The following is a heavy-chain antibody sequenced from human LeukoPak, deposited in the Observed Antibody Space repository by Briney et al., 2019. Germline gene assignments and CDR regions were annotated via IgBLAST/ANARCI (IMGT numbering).Heavy chain of an antibody. CDR3: ARGGSGQQLAYFDY. V-gene: IGHV4-61*02. D-gene: IGHD6-13*01. Sequence: SETLSLTCTVSGGSISSGSYYWSWIRQPAGKGLEWIGRIYTSGSTNYNPSLKSRVTISVDTSKNQFSLKLSSVTAADTAVYYCARGGSGQQLAYFDYWGQGTLVTVSS. CDR2: IYTSGST. CDR1: GGSISSGSYY. J-gene: IGHJ4*02.